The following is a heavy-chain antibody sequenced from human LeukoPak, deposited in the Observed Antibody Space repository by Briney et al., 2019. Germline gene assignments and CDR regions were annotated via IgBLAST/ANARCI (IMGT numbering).Heavy chain of an antibody. D-gene: IGHD3-10*01. CDR3: ARGPPYGSRTDYFDY. CDR1: GFTSSSHW. V-gene: IGHV3-7*01. J-gene: IGHJ4*02. Sequence: GGSLRLSCAASGFTSSSHWMTWVRQAPGKGLEWVASLKKDVDEKYYVDSVKGRFTISRDNAKKSVYLHMNSLRVEDTAVYYCARGPPYGSRTDYFDYWGQGTLVTVSS. CDR2: LKKDVDEK.